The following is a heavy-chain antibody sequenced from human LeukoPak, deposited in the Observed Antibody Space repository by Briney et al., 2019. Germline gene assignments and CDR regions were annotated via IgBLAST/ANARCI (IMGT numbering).Heavy chain of an antibody. CDR2: IYYTGNT. V-gene: IGHV4-39*01. CDR1: SVSISSSSYY. CDR3: ALTTVTTSIGAFDM. D-gene: IGHD4-17*01. Sequence: SETLSLTCTVSSVSISSSSYYWGWIRQPPGEGLEWIGSIYYTGNTYYNPSLKSRVTISVDTSKYQFSLKLSSVTAADTAVYYCALTTVTTSIGAFDMWGQGTMVTVSS. J-gene: IGHJ3*02.